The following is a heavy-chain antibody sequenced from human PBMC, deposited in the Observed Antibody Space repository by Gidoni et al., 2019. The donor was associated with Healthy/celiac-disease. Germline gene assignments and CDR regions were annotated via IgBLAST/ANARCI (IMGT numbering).Heavy chain of an antibody. CDR2: IKSKTDGGTT. D-gene: IGHD2-15*01. Sequence: EVQLVESGGGLVKPGGSLRLSCAASGFTFSNAWMSWVRQAPGKGLEWVGRIKSKTDGGTTDYAAPVKGRFTISRDDSKNTLYLQMNSLKTEDTAVYYCTTTDTGLIGQVVSWGYYFDYWGQGTLVTVSS. V-gene: IGHV3-15*01. CDR1: GFTFSNAW. CDR3: TTTDTGLIGQVVSWGYYFDY. J-gene: IGHJ4*02.